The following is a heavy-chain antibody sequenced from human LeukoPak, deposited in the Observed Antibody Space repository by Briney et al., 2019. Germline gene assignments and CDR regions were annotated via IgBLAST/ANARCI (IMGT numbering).Heavy chain of an antibody. V-gene: IGHV4-39*07. D-gene: IGHD3-3*01. CDR3: ARDGGYYYMDV. J-gene: IGHJ6*03. CDR1: GGSISSSSYY. Sequence: SETLSLTCTVSGGSISSSSYYWGWIRQPPGKGLEWIGSIYYSGSTYYNPSLKSRVTISVDTSKNQFSLKLSSVTAADTAVYYCARDGGYYYMDVWGKGTTVTVS. CDR2: IYYSGST.